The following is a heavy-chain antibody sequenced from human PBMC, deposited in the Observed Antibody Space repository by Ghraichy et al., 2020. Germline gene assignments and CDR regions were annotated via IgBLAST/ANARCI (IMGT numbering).Heavy chain of an antibody. CDR2: ISSSSSYI. CDR1: GFTFSSYS. D-gene: IGHD2-15*01. J-gene: IGHJ5*02. CDR3: ASLAPNWFDP. Sequence: GESLNISCAASGFTFSSYSMNWVRQAPGKGLEWVSSISSSSSYIYYADSVKGRFTISRDNAKNSLYLQMNSLRAEDTAVYYCASLAPNWFDPWGQGTLVTVSS. V-gene: IGHV3-21*01.